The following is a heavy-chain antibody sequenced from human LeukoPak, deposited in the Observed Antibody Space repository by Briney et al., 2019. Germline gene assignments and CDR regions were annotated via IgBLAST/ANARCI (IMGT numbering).Heavy chain of an antibody. CDR1: GFTFDDYG. J-gene: IGHJ6*02. CDR3: ARDKSPYYYYGMDV. V-gene: IGHV3-9*01. Sequence: GGSLRLSCAAFGFTFDDYGMPWVRQAPGKGLEWVSGISWNSGNIGYADSVKGRFTISRDSAKNSLYLQMNSLRAEDTAVYYCARDKSPYYYYGMDVWGQGTTVTVSS. CDR2: ISWNSGNI.